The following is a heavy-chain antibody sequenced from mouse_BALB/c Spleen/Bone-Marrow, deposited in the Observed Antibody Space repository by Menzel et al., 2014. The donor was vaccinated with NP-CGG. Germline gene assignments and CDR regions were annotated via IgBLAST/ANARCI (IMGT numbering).Heavy chain of an antibody. Sequence: ESGPELVKPGASVKMSCKASGYTFTSYYIHWVKQRPGQGLEWIGWIYPGDGSTKYNEKFKGKTTLTADKSSSTAYMFLSSLTSEDSAIYCCARKENWAYAMDYWGQGTSVTVSS. CDR3: ARKENWAYAMDY. CDR2: IYPGDGST. D-gene: IGHD4-1*01. CDR1: GYTFTSYY. V-gene: IGHV1S56*01. J-gene: IGHJ4*01.